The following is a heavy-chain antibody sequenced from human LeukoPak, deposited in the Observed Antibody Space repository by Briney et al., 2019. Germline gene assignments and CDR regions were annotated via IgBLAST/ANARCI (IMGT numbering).Heavy chain of an antibody. CDR1: GGSVSSGSYY. J-gene: IGHJ4*02. V-gene: IGHV4-61*01. Sequence: SETLSLTCTVSGGSVSSGSYYWSWIRQPPGKGLEWIGYIYYSGSTNYNPSLKSRVTISVDTSKNQFSLKLSSVTAADTAVYYCARVGYSSSWYDGIDYRGQGTLVTVSS. CDR2: IYYSGST. CDR3: ARVGYSSSWYDGIDY. D-gene: IGHD6-13*01.